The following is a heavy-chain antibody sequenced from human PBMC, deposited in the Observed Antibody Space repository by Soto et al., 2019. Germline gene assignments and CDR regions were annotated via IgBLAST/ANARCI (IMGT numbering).Heavy chain of an antibody. J-gene: IGHJ6*02. V-gene: IGHV4-31*03. Sequence: SETLSFTCTVSGGSISSGGYYWSWIRQHPGKGLEWIGYIYYSGSTYYNPSLKSRVTISVDTSKNQFSLKLSSVTAADTAVYYCARATGNHYYYYGMDVWGQGTTVTVSS. CDR3: ARATGNHYYYYGMDV. CDR1: GGSISSGGYY. CDR2: IYYSGST. D-gene: IGHD4-17*01.